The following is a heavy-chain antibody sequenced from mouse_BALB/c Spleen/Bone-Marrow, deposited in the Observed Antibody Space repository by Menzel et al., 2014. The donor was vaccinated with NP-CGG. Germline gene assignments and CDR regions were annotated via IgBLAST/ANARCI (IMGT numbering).Heavy chain of an antibody. CDR2: INPGSAGT. D-gene: IGHD1-1*01. V-gene: IGHV1-54*03. J-gene: IGHJ3*01. CDR3: ARELPRGFAY. CDR1: GYAFTNYL. Sequence: VQLQQFGAELVRPGTSVKVSCKAPGYAFTNYLIEWVKQRPGQGLEWIGMINPGSAGTNYNEKFKGKATLTADKSSSTAYMQLGSLTSDDSAVYFCARELPRGFAYWGQGTLVTVSA.